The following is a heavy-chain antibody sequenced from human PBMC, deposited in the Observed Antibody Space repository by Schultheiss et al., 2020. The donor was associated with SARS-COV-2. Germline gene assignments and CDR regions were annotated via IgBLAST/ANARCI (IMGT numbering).Heavy chain of an antibody. J-gene: IGHJ6*02. CDR2: IYYSGST. CDR3: ARVYYDILTGYYHYGMDV. V-gene: IGHV4-39*07. D-gene: IGHD3-9*01. Sequence: SETLSLTCTVSGGSISSGGYYGGWIRQPPGKGLEWIGSIYYSGSTYYNPSLKSRVTISVDTSKNQFSLKLSSVTAADTAVYYCARVYYDILTGYYHYGMDVWGQGTTVTVSS. CDR1: GGSISSGGYY.